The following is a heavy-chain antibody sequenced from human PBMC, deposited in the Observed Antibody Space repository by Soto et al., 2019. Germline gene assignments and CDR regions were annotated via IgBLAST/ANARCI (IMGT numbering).Heavy chain of an antibody. CDR3: ARGGITMVRGVIRDYYYGMDV. Sequence: QVQLVQSGAEVKKPGSSVKVSCKASGGTFSSYAISWVRQAPGQGLEWMGGIIPIFGTANYAQKIQGRVTITADESTSTAYMELSSLRSEDTAVYYCARGGITMVRGVIRDYYYGMDVWGQGTTVTVSS. V-gene: IGHV1-69*01. D-gene: IGHD3-10*01. J-gene: IGHJ6*02. CDR2: IIPIFGTA. CDR1: GGTFSSYA.